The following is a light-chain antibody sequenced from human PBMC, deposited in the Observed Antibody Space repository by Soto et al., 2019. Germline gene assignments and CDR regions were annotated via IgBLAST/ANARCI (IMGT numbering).Light chain of an antibody. J-gene: IGKJ4*01. CDR3: QQYDSWPLT. V-gene: IGKV3-15*01. Sequence: EIVMTQSPATLSVSPGERATLSCRASQSVSSNLAWYQQKPGQAPRFLIYDASARATGIPARFSGSGSGTQFTLTITSLQSEDFAVYFCQQYDSWPLTFGGGTKVEIQ. CDR1: QSVSSN. CDR2: DAS.